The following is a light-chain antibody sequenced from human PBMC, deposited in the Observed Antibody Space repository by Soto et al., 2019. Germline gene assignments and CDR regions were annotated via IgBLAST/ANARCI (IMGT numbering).Light chain of an antibody. V-gene: IGKV3-15*01. Sequence: ETVMTQSPATLSVSPGERVTLSCRASQSVNSDLAWYQKKAGQAPRLLIYGSSTRATGIPARFSGGGSGTEFTLTISSLQSEDFAVYYCQQNDNWPRTFGQGTKGDIK. J-gene: IGKJ1*01. CDR1: QSVNSD. CDR3: QQNDNWPRT. CDR2: GSS.